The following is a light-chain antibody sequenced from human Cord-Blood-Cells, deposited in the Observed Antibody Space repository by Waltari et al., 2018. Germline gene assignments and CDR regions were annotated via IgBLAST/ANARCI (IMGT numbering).Light chain of an antibody. CDR1: QSVSSN. V-gene: IGKV3-15*01. J-gene: IGKJ1*01. CDR2: GAS. Sequence: EIVMTQTPATVSVSPGETANLSCRASQSVSSNLAWYQQKPGQAPRLLIYGASTRATGIPARFSGSGSGTEFTLTISSLQSEDFAVYYCQQYKNWPRSFGQGTKVEIK. CDR3: QQYKNWPRS.